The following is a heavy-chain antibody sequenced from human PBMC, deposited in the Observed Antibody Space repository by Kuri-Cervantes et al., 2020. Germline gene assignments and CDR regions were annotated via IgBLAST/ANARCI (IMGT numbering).Heavy chain of an antibody. CDR2: IYSGGST. V-gene: IGHV3-53*01. CDR3: ARDLAISGWRDFGY. D-gene: IGHD6-19*01. CDR1: GFTVSRNY. J-gene: IGHJ4*02. Sequence: GGSLRLSCAASGFTVSRNYMSWVRQAPGKGLEWVSVIYSGGSTYYADSVKGRFTISRDNSKNTLPLQMNSLRAEDTAVYYCARDLAISGWRDFGYWGQGTLVTVSS.